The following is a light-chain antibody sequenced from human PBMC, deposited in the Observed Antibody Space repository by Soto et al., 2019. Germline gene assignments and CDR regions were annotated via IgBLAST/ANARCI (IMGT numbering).Light chain of an antibody. V-gene: IGKV1-33*01. CDR3: QQYDNLPPTWT. CDR1: QDIATY. Sequence: QMTQSPSSLSASVGNRVTITLQAIQDIATYLNWYQQKSGKAPNLLIYDASNLETGVPSRFSGGGSGTHFTFTISNLQPEDIATYYCQQYDNLPPTWTFGQGAKV. CDR2: DAS. J-gene: IGKJ1*01.